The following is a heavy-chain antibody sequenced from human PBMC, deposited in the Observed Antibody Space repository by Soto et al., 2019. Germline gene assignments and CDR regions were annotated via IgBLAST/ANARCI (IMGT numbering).Heavy chain of an antibody. CDR1: GFTFSSYA. CDR2: ISGSGGST. V-gene: IGHV3-23*01. Sequence: GGSLRLSCAASGFTFSSYAMSWVRQAPGKGLEWVSAISGSGGSTYYADSVKGRFTISRDNSKNTLYLQMNSLRAEDTAVYYCANGLLLAGTSYYYYGMDVWGQGTTVTVSS. CDR3: ANGLLLAGTSYYYYGMDV. D-gene: IGHD6-19*01. J-gene: IGHJ6*02.